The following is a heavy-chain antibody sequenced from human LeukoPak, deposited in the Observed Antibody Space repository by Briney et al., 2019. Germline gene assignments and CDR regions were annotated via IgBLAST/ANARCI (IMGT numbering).Heavy chain of an antibody. CDR3: ARLQYSSSSFSFDY. V-gene: IGHV4-30-4*07. D-gene: IGHD6-6*01. CDR2: IYYSGST. Sequence: PSQTLSLTCAVSGGSISSGGYSWSWIRQPPGKGLEWIGYIYYSGSTNYNPSLKSRVTISVDTSKNQFSLKLSSVTAADTAVYYCARLQYSSSSFSFDYWGQGTLVTVSS. CDR1: GGSISSGGYS. J-gene: IGHJ4*02.